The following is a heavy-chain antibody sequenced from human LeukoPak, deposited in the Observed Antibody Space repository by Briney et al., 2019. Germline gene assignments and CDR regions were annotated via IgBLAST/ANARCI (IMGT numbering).Heavy chain of an antibody. Sequence: PGGSLRLSCAASGFTFSDYYMRWIRQAPGKGLEWVSYISSSGNIIYYADSVQGRFTISRDNAKNLLYLQMNSLRAEDTAVYYCARVVLGTYCFDYWGQGTLVTVSS. D-gene: IGHD3-16*01. CDR1: GFTFSDYY. J-gene: IGHJ4*02. V-gene: IGHV3-11*04. CDR3: ARVVLGTYCFDY. CDR2: ISSSGNII.